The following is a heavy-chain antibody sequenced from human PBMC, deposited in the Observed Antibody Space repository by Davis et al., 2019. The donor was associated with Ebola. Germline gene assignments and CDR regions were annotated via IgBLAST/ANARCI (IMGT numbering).Heavy chain of an antibody. CDR1: GFTFSSYS. D-gene: IGHD3-3*01. CDR2: ISSSSSYI. J-gene: IGHJ4*02. Sequence: GESLKISCAASGFTFSSYSMNWVRQAPGKGLEWVSSISSSSSYIYYADSVKGRFTISRDNAKNSLYLQMNSLRAEDTAVYYCARGLAPDYDFWSGYPDDYWGQGTLVTVSS. CDR3: ARGLAPDYDFWSGYPDDY. V-gene: IGHV3-21*01.